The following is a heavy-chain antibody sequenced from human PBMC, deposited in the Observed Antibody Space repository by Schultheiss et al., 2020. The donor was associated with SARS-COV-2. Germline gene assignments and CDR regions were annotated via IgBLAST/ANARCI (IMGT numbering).Heavy chain of an antibody. CDR3: ARRKGYCSSTSCYTVWFDP. V-gene: IGHV4-39*01. CDR1: GGSMSSSSYY. J-gene: IGHJ5*02. CDR2: IYYSGST. Sequence: SETLSLTCTVSGGSMSSSSYYWGWIRQSPGKGLEWIGSIYYSGSTHYNPSLKSRVTMSVDTSKNQFSLKLSSVTAADTAVYYCARRKGYCSSTSCYTVWFDPWGQGTLVTVSS. D-gene: IGHD2-2*02.